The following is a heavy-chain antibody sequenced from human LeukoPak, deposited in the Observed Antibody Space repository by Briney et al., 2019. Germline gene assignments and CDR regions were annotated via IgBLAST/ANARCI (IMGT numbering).Heavy chain of an antibody. CDR2: IYSSGTT. CDR1: GGSINTYY. J-gene: IGHJ4*02. D-gene: IGHD1-26*01. CDR3: ARVRELLGDY. V-gene: IGHV4-4*07. Sequence: SETLSLTCTVSGGSINTYYWSWIRQPAGKGLEWIGRIYSSGTTHYNPSLKSRVTMSVDTSKNQFSLKLSSVTAADTAVYYCARVRELLGDYWGQGTLVTVSS.